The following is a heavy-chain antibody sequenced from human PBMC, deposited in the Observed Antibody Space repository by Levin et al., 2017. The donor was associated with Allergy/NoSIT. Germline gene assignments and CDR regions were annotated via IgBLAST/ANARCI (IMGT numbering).Heavy chain of an antibody. Sequence: SCAASGFTFSSYGMHWVRQAPGKGLEWVAVISYDGSNKYYADSVKGRFTISRDNSKNTLYLQMNSLRAEDTAVYYCAKEGRYCSGGSCYSYYYYYMDVWGKGTTVTVSS. CDR3: AKEGRYCSGGSCYSYYYYYMDV. J-gene: IGHJ6*03. CDR2: ISYDGSNK. CDR1: GFTFSSYG. D-gene: IGHD2-15*01. V-gene: IGHV3-30*18.